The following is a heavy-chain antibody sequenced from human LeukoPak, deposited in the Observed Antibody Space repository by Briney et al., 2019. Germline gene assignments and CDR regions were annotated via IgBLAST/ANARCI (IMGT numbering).Heavy chain of an antibody. V-gene: IGHV3-23*01. CDR1: GFTFSSDD. Sequence: GGSLRLSCAASGFTFSSDDMTWVRQVPGKGMEGVSIITGSEDKTYYADSVKGGFTISRDNYKKALYMQMSSLRGEDTAIYYCAKGPQLGSGYHPDYWGQGTLVTVSS. D-gene: IGHD3-22*01. CDR3: AKGPQLGSGYHPDY. J-gene: IGHJ4*02. CDR2: ITGSEDKT.